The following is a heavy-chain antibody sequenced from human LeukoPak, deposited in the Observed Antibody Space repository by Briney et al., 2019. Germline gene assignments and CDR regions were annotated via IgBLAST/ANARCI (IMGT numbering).Heavy chain of an antibody. CDR2: ISTSGSTK. Sequence: GGSLRLSCAASGFTFSSYEMNWVRQAPGKGLEWVSYISTSGSTKYYADSVRGRLTISRDNAKKSLYLQMNSLRAEDTALYYCAREGYYDSSGYHDAFDIWGQGTMVTVSS. V-gene: IGHV3-48*03. J-gene: IGHJ3*02. CDR3: AREGYYDSSGYHDAFDI. CDR1: GFTFSSYE. D-gene: IGHD3-22*01.